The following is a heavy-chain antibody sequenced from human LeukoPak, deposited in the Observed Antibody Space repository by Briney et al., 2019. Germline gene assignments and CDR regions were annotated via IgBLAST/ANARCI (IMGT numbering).Heavy chain of an antibody. V-gene: IGHV4-4*07. CDR2: IYTSGST. J-gene: IGHJ4*02. CDR1: GGSISSYY. D-gene: IGHD4-17*01. CDR3: ARVGDYGDYVDY. Sequence: SETLSLTCTVSGGSISSYYWSWIRQPAGKGLEWIGRIYTSGSTNSNPSLKSRVTMSVDTSKNQFSLKLSSVTAADTAVYYCARVGDYGDYVDYWGQGTLVTVSS.